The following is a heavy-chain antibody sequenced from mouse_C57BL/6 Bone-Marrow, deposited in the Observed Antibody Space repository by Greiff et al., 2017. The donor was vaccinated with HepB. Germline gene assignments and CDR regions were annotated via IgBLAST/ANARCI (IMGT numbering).Heavy chain of an antibody. CDR3: ARVPPSQATWAYAMDY. CDR2: INYDGSST. D-gene: IGHD3-2*02. Sequence: EVKVVESEGGLVQPGSSMKLSCTASGFTFSDYYMAWVRQVPEKGLEWVANINYDGSSTYYLDSLKSRFIISRDNAKNILYLQMSSLKSEDTATYYCARVPPSQATWAYAMDYWGQGTSVTVSS. CDR1: GFTFSDYY. V-gene: IGHV5-16*01. J-gene: IGHJ4*01.